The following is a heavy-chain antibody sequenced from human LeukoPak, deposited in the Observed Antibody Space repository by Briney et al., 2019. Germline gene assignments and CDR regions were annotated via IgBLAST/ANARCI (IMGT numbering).Heavy chain of an antibody. D-gene: IGHD2-15*01. CDR1: GFTFSSYS. V-gene: IGHV3-48*02. J-gene: IGHJ3*02. CDR3: ARDTAGVAPDAFDI. Sequence: GGSLSLSCAASGFTFSSYSMNWVRQAPGKGLEGVSYISSSSSTIYYADSVKGRFTISRDNAKNSLYLQMNSLRDEDTAVYYCARDTAGVAPDAFDIWGQGTMVTVSS. CDR2: ISSSSSTI.